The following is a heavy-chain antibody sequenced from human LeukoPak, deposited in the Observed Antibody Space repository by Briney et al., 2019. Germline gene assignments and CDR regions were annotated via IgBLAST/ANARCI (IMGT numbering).Heavy chain of an antibody. CDR3: ARDRGSRGYYYYGMDV. V-gene: IGHV4-59*01. J-gene: IGHJ6*02. CDR1: GGSISSYY. Sequence: PSETLSLTCTVSGGSISSYYWSWIRQPPGKGLERIGYIYYSGSTNYNPSLKSRVTISVDTSKNQFSLKLSSVTAADTAVYYCARDRGSRGYYYYGMDVWGQGTTVTVSS. CDR2: IYYSGST. D-gene: IGHD2-15*01.